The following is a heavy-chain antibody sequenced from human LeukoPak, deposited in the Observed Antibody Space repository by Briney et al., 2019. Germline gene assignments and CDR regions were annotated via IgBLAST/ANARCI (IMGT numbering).Heavy chain of an antibody. CDR2: INPNSGGT. CDR3: ARDYPGRSSSCHN. D-gene: IGHD6-13*01. J-gene: IGHJ4*02. CDR1: GYTFTGYY. Sequence: ASVKVSCKASGYTFTGYYMHWVRQAPGQGLEWMGWINPNSGGTNYAQKFQGRVTMTRDTSISTAYMELSRLRSDDTAVYYCARDYPGRSSSCHNWGQGTLVTVSS. V-gene: IGHV1-2*02.